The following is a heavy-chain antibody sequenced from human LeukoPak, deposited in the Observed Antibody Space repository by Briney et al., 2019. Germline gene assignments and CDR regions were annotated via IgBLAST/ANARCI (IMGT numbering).Heavy chain of an antibody. J-gene: IGHJ6*03. V-gene: IGHV4-59*01. CDR1: GDSISSYY. Sequence: SETLSLTCTVSGDSISSYYWSWIRQPPGKGLEWIGYIYYSGSTKYNPSLKSRVTISVDTSNNQLSLKLTSVTAADTAVYYCARESPVRDGYFYYYYMDVWGKGTTVTISS. CDR2: IYYSGST. CDR3: ARESPVRDGYFYYYYMDV. D-gene: IGHD5-24*01.